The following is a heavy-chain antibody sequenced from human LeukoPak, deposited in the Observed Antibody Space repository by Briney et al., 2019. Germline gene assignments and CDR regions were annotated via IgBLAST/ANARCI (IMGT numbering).Heavy chain of an antibody. V-gene: IGHV4-59*11. Sequence: SSENPSPPCNGSGGSLTTPYWSWVREAPDKGLGVDWQVYHTGSTHYNPSLRSRFTISVDTSKNKVLLTLTSVTAADTAVYYCAREGRWGMKYYFDSWGPGTRVIVSS. J-gene: IGHJ4*02. CDR1: GGSLTTPY. CDR3: AREGRWGMKYYFDS. D-gene: IGHD4-23*01. CDR2: VYHTGST.